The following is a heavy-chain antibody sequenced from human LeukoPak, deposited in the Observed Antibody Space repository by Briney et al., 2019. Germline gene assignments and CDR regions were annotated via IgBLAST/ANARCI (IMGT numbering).Heavy chain of an antibody. CDR3: ARRGWLITFDY. D-gene: IGHD5-12*01. J-gene: IGHJ4*02. CDR1: GFTFSNYA. Sequence: GGSLRLSCAASGFTFSNYAMSWVRQAPGKGLEWVSIISGSGDNTHYADSVKGRFTISRDNSKNTLYLQMKTLRAEDTAIYYCARRGWLITFDYWGQGTLVTVSS. CDR2: ISGSGDNT. V-gene: IGHV3-23*01.